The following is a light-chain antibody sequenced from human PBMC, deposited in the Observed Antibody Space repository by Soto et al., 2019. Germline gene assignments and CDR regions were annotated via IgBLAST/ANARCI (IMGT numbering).Light chain of an antibody. CDR3: LQHYAWPWT. V-gene: IGKV3-15*01. J-gene: IGKJ5*01. CDR1: QSVNGY. CDR2: RIF. Sequence: EIVMPQSTGTLSVFPGERVTVSCRASQSVNGYLDWFLQKPGQAPRLVLQRIFTRAIGVPARFSGSGSETEFTLTISGLQSEDSGVYYCLQHYAWPWTFGQGTRLEI.